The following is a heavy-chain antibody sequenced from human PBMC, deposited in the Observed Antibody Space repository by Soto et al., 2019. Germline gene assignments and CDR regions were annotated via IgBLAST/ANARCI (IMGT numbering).Heavy chain of an antibody. CDR2: IIPIFGTA. Sequence: SVKVSCKASGGTFSSYAISWVRQAPGQGLEWMGGIIPIFGTANYAQKFQGRVTITADESTSTAYMELSSLRSEDTAVYYCARERMDSSGCKYFQHWGQGTLVTVSS. V-gene: IGHV1-69*13. CDR1: GGTFSSYA. CDR3: ARERMDSSGCKYFQH. J-gene: IGHJ1*01. D-gene: IGHD6-19*01.